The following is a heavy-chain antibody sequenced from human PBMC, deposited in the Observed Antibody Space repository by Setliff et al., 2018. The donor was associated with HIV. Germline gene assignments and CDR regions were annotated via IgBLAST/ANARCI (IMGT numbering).Heavy chain of an antibody. J-gene: IGHJ4*02. V-gene: IGHV1-3*01. Sequence: GASVKVSCKASGYTFTSYAIHWVRQAPGQRLEWMGWINAGNGDTKYSQKFQGRVTMTEDTSTDTAYMELSSLRSEDTAVYFCARDPVSDNSARPYYFDYWGQGTLVTGSS. CDR2: INAGNGDT. CDR1: GYTFTSYA. D-gene: IGHD2-21*01. CDR3: ARDPVSDNSARPYYFDY.